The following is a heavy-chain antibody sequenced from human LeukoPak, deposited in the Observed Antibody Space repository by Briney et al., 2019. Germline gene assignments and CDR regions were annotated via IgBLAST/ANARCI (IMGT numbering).Heavy chain of an antibody. CDR1: GFTFDDYG. CDR3: ARDTLGEGEDANYAVYYFDY. CDR2: IKGDGSEK. J-gene: IGHJ4*02. D-gene: IGHD4/OR15-4a*01. V-gene: IGHV3-7*01. Sequence: GGSLRLSCAASGFTFDDYGMSWVRQAPGKGLEWVGNIKGDGSEKYYADSVKGRFTISRDNGKNSLDLQMNSLRADDTAVYYCARDTLGEGEDANYAVYYFDYWGQGTVVTVSS.